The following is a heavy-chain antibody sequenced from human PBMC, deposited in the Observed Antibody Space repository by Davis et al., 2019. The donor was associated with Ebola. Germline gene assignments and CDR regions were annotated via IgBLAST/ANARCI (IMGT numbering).Heavy chain of an antibody. CDR3: ARDPTYYDSSGNSFDY. J-gene: IGHJ4*02. D-gene: IGHD3-22*01. CDR2: INPSGGST. Sequence: ASVKVSCKASGYTFTSYDINWVRQAPGQGLEWMGIINPSGGSTSYAQKFQGRVTMTRDTSTSTVYMELSSLRSEDTAVYYCARDPTYYDSSGNSFDYWGQGTLVTVSS. CDR1: GYTFTSYD. V-gene: IGHV1-46*03.